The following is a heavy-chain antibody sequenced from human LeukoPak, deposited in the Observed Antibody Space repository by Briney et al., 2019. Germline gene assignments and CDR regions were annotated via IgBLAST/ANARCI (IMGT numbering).Heavy chain of an antibody. Sequence: GGSLRLSCAASGFTFSGYAMSWVRQAPGKGLEWVSPISGGGGSTYYADSVKGRFTISRDNSKNTMYLQMNSLRAEDTAVYYCAKAGGLRVYSGWSQSGYWGQGTLVTVSA. CDR2: ISGGGGST. D-gene: IGHD6-19*01. V-gene: IGHV3-23*01. CDR1: GFTFSGYA. J-gene: IGHJ4*02. CDR3: AKAGGLRVYSGWSQSGY.